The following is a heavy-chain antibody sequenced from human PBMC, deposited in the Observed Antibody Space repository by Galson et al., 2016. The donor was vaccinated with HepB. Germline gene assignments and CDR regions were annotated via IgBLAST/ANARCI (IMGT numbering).Heavy chain of an antibody. CDR1: GFTFSSYW. CDR3: AKLVTSGGAFDI. J-gene: IGHJ3*02. Sequence: SLRLSCAASGFTFSSYWMTWVRQAPGKGLEWVANINQDESEKYYVDSVKGRFIISRDNAKNSVYLQMNGLRAEDTAVYYCAKLVTSGGAFDIWGQGTMVTVSS. CDR2: INQDESEK. V-gene: IGHV3-7*03. D-gene: IGHD4-17*01.